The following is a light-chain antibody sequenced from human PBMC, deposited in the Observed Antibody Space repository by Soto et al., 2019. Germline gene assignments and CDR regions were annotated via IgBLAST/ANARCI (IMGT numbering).Light chain of an antibody. CDR2: NTY. CDR1: ISNIGSNT. J-gene: IGLJ2*01. V-gene: IGLV1-44*01. Sequence: QSVLTQPPSASGTPGQSVTISCSGSISNIGSNTVNWYQHLPGTAPKLLIYNTYRRPSGVPDRFSASKSGTSASLAISGLQSEDEADYYCAAWDDSLNHGVFGGGTKLTVL. CDR3: AAWDDSLNHGV.